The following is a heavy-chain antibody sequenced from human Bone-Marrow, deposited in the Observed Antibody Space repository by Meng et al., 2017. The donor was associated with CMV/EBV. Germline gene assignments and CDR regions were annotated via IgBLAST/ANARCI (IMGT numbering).Heavy chain of an antibody. CDR3: ARDSDYDFWSGLAPNDY. CDR1: GFTFSDYY. Sequence: GGSLRLSCAASGFTFSDYYMSWIRQAPGKGLEWVSYISSSGSTIYYADSVKGRFTISRDNAKNSLYLQMNSLRAEDTAVYYCARDSDYDFWSGLAPNDYWGQGTLVTVSS. V-gene: IGHV3-11*04. CDR2: ISSSGSTI. D-gene: IGHD3-3*01. J-gene: IGHJ4*02.